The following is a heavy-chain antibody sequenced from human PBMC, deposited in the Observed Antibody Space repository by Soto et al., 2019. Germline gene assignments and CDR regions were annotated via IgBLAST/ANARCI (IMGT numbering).Heavy chain of an antibody. V-gene: IGHV4-30-4*01. CDR2: IYYSGST. CDR1: GGSISSGDYY. J-gene: IGHJ5*02. D-gene: IGHD5-12*01. Sequence: QVQLQESGPGLVKPSQTLSLTCTVSGGSISSGDYYWSWIRQPPGKGLEWIGYIYYSGSTYHNPSLKSRVTISVDTSKNQFSLKLSSVTAADTAVYYCARVGFTDSGYDWDNWFDPWGQGTLVTVSS. CDR3: ARVGFTDSGYDWDNWFDP.